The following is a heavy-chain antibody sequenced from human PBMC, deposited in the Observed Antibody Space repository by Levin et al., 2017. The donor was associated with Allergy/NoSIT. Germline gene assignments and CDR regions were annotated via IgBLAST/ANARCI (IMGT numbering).Heavy chain of an antibody. CDR1: GFSLSTRGVG. CDR2: IYWDDDK. Sequence: SGPTLVKPTQTLTLTCTFSGFSLSTRGVGVGWIRQPPGKALEWLALIYWDDDKRYSPSLKSRLTITKDTSNNQVVLTMTNMAPVDTATYYCAHRGHNYGYRDFDYWGQGTLVTVSS. CDR3: AHRGHNYGYRDFDY. J-gene: IGHJ4*02. V-gene: IGHV2-5*02. D-gene: IGHD5-18*01.